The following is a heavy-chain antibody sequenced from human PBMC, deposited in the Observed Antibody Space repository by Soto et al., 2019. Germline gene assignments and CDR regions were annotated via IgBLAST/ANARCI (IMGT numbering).Heavy chain of an antibody. V-gene: IGHV3-15*01. J-gene: IGHJ4*02. CDR1: GFTFSNAW. Sequence: WGSLRLSCAASGFTFSNAWMSWVHQAPGKGLEWIGRIKTNSDGGTVDYASPVKGRFTISRDDSKSMLYLDLNSLKTEDTGVYFCATVYCATTSCYAPFDYWGKGTLVTVSS. CDR3: ATVYCATTSCYAPFDY. D-gene: IGHD2-2*01. CDR2: IKTNSDGGTV.